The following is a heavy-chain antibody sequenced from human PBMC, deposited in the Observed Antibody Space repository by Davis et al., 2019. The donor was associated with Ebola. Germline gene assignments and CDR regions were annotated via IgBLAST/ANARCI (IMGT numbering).Heavy chain of an antibody. CDR1: GFTFSSYS. Sequence: GESLKISCAASGFTFSSYSMNWVRQAPGKGLEWVSSISSSSSYIYYADSVKGRFTISRDNSKNTLYLQMNSLRAEDTAVYYCARDRIAARPSREGGMDVWGQGTTVTVSS. V-gene: IGHV3-21*01. CDR3: ARDRIAARPSREGGMDV. J-gene: IGHJ6*02. CDR2: ISSSSSYI. D-gene: IGHD6-6*01.